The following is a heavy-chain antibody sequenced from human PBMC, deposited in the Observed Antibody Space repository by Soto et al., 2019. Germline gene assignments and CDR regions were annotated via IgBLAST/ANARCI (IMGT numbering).Heavy chain of an antibody. V-gene: IGHV1-3*01. J-gene: IGHJ6*02. D-gene: IGHD3-9*01. Sequence: GASVKVSCKASGYTFTSYAMHWVRQAPGQRLEWMGWINAGNGNTKYSQKFQGRVTITRDTSASTAYMELSSLRSEDTAVYYCARAHGSNFDWFYYYYGMDVWGQGTTVTVYS. CDR1: GYTFTSYA. CDR2: INAGNGNT. CDR3: ARAHGSNFDWFYYYYGMDV.